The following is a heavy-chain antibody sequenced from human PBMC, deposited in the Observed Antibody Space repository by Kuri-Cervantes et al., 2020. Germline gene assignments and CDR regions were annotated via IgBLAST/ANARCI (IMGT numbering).Heavy chain of an antibody. Sequence: SVKVSCKASGGTFSSYAISWVRQAPGQGLEWMGGIIPIFGTANYAQKFQGRVTITADKSTSTAYMELSSLRSEDTAVYYCARDGCSSTSCYYFSAFDIWGQGTMVTVSS. CDR1: GGTFSSYA. CDR3: ARDGCSSTSCYYFSAFDI. J-gene: IGHJ3*02. D-gene: IGHD2-2*01. CDR2: IIPIFGTA. V-gene: IGHV1-69*06.